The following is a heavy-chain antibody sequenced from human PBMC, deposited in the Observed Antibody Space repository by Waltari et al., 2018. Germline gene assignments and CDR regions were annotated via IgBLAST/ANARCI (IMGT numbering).Heavy chain of an antibody. CDR1: GFTVSNNY. V-gene: IGHV3-53*01. CDR2: IYSGGDT. J-gene: IGHJ4*02. D-gene: IGHD2-2*01. Sequence: EVQLVESGGGLIQPGGSLRLSCAASGFTVSNNYMSRVRQAPGKGLEWVSLIYSGGDTYYADSVKGRFTISRDNSKNTLYLQMNSLRAEDTAVYYCARGEYQLPTDFRGQGTLVTVSS. CDR3: ARGEYQLPTDF.